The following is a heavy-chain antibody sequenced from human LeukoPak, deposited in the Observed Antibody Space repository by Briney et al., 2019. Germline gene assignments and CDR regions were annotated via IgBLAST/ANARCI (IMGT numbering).Heavy chain of an antibody. CDR2: IYYSGST. CDR1: GGSISSSY. Sequence: PSETLSLTCTVSGGSISSSYWSWIRQPPGKGLEWIGYIYYSGSTNYNPSLKSRVTISGDTSKNQFSLRLSSVTAADTAVYYCARKLTGDWYFDYWAQGTLVTVSS. J-gene: IGHJ4*02. D-gene: IGHD7-27*01. CDR3: ARKLTGDWYFDY. V-gene: IGHV4-59*01.